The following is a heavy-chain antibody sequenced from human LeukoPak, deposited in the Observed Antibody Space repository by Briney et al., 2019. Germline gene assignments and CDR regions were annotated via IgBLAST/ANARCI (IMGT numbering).Heavy chain of an antibody. V-gene: IGHV3-48*01. CDR2: ISSSSSTI. D-gene: IGHD3-22*01. Sequence: GGSLRLSCAASGLALSGVSMNWVRQAPGKGLEWVSYISSSSSTIYYADSVKGRFTISRDNAKNSLYLQMNSLRAEDTAVYYCAREGGYYDSSGYLDYWGQGTLVTVSP. CDR1: GLALSGVS. CDR3: AREGGYYDSSGYLDY. J-gene: IGHJ4*02.